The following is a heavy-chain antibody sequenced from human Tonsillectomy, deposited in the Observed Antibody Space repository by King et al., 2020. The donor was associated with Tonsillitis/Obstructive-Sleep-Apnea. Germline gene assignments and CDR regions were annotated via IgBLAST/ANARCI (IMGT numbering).Heavy chain of an antibody. CDR1: GYTFTGYY. CDR2: INPNSGGT. Sequence: VQLVESGAEVKKPGASVKVSCKASGYTFTGYYMHWVRQAPGQGLEWMGWINPNSGGTNYAQKFQGRVTMTRDTSISTAYMELSRLRSDDTAVYYCARDGGVYCSSTSCYSLNWFDPWGQGTLVTVSS. CDR3: ARDGGVYCSSTSCYSLNWFDP. D-gene: IGHD2-2*01. J-gene: IGHJ5*02. V-gene: IGHV1-2*02.